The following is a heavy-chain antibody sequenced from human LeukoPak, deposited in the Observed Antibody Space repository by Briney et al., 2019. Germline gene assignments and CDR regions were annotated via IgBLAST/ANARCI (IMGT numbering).Heavy chain of an antibody. CDR3: ARDGENYDILTVD. CDR1: RGSISRSSYY. Sequence: PSETLSLTCTVSRGSISRSSYYSGWIRQPPGKGLEWIGCIYYSESTYYNPSLKSRVTISVDTSKNQFSLKLSSVTAADTAVYYCARDGENYDILTVDWGQGTLVTVSS. CDR2: IYYSEST. D-gene: IGHD3-9*01. J-gene: IGHJ4*02. V-gene: IGHV4-39*02.